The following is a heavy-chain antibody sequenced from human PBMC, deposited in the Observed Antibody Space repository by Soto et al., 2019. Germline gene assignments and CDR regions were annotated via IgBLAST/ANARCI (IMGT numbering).Heavy chain of an antibody. J-gene: IGHJ6*02. Sequence: EASVKVSCKASGYTFTGYYMHWVRQAPGQGLEWMGIINPSGGSTSYAQKFQGRVTMTRDTSTSTVYMELSSLRSEDTAVYYCAREGFIAAAGTGYYYYYGMDVWGQGTTVTVSS. D-gene: IGHD6-13*01. CDR3: AREGFIAAAGTGYYYYYGMDV. CDR1: GYTFTGYY. V-gene: IGHV1-46*01. CDR2: INPSGGST.